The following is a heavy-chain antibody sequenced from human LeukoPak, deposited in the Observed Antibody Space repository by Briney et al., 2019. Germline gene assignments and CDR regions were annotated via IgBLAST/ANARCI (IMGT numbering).Heavy chain of an antibody. CDR2: INWNRGTM. CDR3: AKDPYMDV. Sequence: GGSLRLSCAASGFSFADATMHWVRQVPGKGLEWVSGINWNRGTMGYADSVKGRFTVSRDNAKNSLYLQMNSLKTEDTALYYCAKDPYMDVWGKGTTVTVSS. CDR1: GFSFADAT. J-gene: IGHJ6*03. V-gene: IGHV3-9*01.